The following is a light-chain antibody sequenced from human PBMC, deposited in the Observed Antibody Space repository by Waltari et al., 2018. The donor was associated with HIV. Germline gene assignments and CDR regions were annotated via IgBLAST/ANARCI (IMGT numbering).Light chain of an antibody. V-gene: IGKV1-33*01. CDR2: DAS. Sequence: DIQMTQSPPSLSASVGDRDTITCQANQDIRKSLNWFQQKPGKAPNVLIYDASTLATGVPSRFSGSGSGTDFTLTISSLQPEDAATYYCQQFDDVAITFGQGTRLDIK. CDR1: QDIRKS. J-gene: IGKJ5*01. CDR3: QQFDDVAIT.